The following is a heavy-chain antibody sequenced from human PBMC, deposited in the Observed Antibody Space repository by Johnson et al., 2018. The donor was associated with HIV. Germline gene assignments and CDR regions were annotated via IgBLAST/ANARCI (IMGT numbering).Heavy chain of an antibody. V-gene: IGHV3-64*01. CDR1: GFTFSTYA. J-gene: IGHJ3*02. CDR2: ISNNGGST. D-gene: IGHD3-22*01. CDR3: ARRFYDSSGAGVDI. Sequence: VQLVESGGGLVQPGGSLRLSCAASGFTFSTYAIHWVRQAPGKGLEYVSAISNNGGSTYYANSVKGRFTISRDNSKNTLYLQMGSLRAEDMAVYYCARRFYDSSGAGVDIGGQGTMVTVSS.